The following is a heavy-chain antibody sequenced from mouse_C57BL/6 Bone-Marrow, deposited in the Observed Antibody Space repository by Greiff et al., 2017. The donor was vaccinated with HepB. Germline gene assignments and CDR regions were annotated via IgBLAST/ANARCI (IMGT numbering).Heavy chain of an antibody. D-gene: IGHD4-1*01. V-gene: IGHV1-50*01. CDR3: ARFLNWVLDY. CDR2: IAPSDSYT. Sequence: QVQLQQPGAELVKPGASVKLSCTASGYTFTSYWMQWVKQRPGQGLEWIGEIAPSDSYTNYNQKFKGKATLTVDTSSSTAYMQLSSLTSEDSAVYYCARFLNWVLDYWGQGTTLTVSS. J-gene: IGHJ2*01. CDR1: GYTFTSYW.